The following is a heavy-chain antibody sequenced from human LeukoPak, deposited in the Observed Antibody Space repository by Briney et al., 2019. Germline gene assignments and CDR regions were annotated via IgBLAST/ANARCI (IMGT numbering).Heavy chain of an antibody. CDR3: ARAVADFWSGQYYFDY. D-gene: IGHD3-3*01. CDR1: GGSISSYC. V-gene: IGHV4-59*01. J-gene: IGHJ4*02. Sequence: SETLSLTCTVSGGSISSYCWSWIRQPPGTGLEWIGCIYYSGSTNYNPSLKSRVTISVDTSKNQSSLKLSSVTAADTAVFYCARAVADFWSGQYYFDYWGQGTLVTVSS. CDR2: IYYSGST.